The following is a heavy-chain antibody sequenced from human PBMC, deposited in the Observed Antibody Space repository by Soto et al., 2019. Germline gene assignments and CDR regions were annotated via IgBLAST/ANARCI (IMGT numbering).Heavy chain of an antibody. V-gene: IGHV1-3*05. D-gene: IGHD6-19*01. Sequence: QVQLVQSGAEEKKPGASVKVSCKASGYTFTGYAMHWVRQAPGQRLEWMGWINAGNGNTKYSQKFQGRVTITRDTTASTAYKELSSLRSEDTAVYYCARAVAVPADFDYWGQGTLFTVSS. CDR2: INAGNGNT. CDR3: ARAVAVPADFDY. J-gene: IGHJ4*02. CDR1: GYTFTGYA.